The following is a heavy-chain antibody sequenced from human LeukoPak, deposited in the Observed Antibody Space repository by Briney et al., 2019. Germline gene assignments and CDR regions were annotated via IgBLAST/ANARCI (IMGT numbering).Heavy chain of an antibody. CDR1: RFTFSNFA. Sequence: RSGGSLRLSCAASRFTFSNFAMSWVRQAPGKGLESVSTISGGGASTYYADSVKGRFTISRDNSKNTLSLQMISLRAEDTAVYYCTKDLGGSGWYFDYWGQGTLVTVSS. CDR3: TKDLGGSGWYFDY. J-gene: IGHJ4*02. CDR2: ISGGGAST. V-gene: IGHV3-23*01. D-gene: IGHD6-19*01.